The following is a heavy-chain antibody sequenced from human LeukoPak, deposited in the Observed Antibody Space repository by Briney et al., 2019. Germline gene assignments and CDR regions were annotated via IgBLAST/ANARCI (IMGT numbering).Heavy chain of an antibody. J-gene: IGHJ5*02. Sequence: ASVKVSCKASGYTFTSYCSSGVRQAPGQGLEGMGWISAYNGNTNYSQKLQGRVTMTTDTSTSTAYMELRSLRADDTAVYYCARVYESSTGLTPLSPWGKGNLVTVSS. CDR2: ISAYNGNT. V-gene: IGHV1-18*01. CDR1: GYTFTSYC. D-gene: IGHD3-22*01. CDR3: ARVYESSTGLTPLSP.